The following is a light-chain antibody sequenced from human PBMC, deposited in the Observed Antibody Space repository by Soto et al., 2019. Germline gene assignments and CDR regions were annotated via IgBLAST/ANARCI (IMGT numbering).Light chain of an antibody. Sequence: QSVLTQPASVSGSPGQSITIACTGTNRDVGSYNLVSWYQQRPGEAPKLIISEVRNRPSGDSNRFSGSKSGNTASLTISGLQAEDEADYYCCSYTVSATLVFGGGTKLTVL. CDR1: NRDVGSYNL. CDR3: CSYTVSATLV. CDR2: EVR. J-gene: IGLJ3*02. V-gene: IGLV2-14*01.